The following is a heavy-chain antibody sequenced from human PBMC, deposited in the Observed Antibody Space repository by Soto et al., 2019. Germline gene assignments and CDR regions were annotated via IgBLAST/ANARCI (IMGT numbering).Heavy chain of an antibody. CDR3: ARYIVATKYLDY. CDR2: IKNKPKSYTT. Sequence: PGGSLRLSCAASGFTFSDHYMDWVRQAPGKGLEWIGRIKNKPKSYTTQYAASVKGRFTISRDDSINSLHLQMESLRADDTAVYYCARYIVATKYLDYWGQGTLVTV. D-gene: IGHD5-12*01. J-gene: IGHJ4*02. V-gene: IGHV3-72*01. CDR1: GFTFSDHY.